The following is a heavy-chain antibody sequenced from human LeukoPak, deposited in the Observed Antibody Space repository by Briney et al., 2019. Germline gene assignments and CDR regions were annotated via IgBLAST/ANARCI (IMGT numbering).Heavy chain of an antibody. CDR3: ARGHSSGYYPKY. D-gene: IGHD3-22*01. Sequence: GGSLRLSGAASGFIYSNYGMTWVRQAPGKGLEWVSYISGSGTYIDYSDSVKGRFTISRDNAKNSLYLQMNSLRAEDTAVYYCARGHSSGYYPKYWGQGTLVTVSS. V-gene: IGHV3-21*05. CDR1: GFIYSNYG. CDR2: ISGSGTYI. J-gene: IGHJ4*02.